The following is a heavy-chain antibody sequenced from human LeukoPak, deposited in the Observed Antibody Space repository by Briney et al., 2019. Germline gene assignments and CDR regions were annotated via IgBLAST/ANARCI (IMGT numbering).Heavy chain of an antibody. CDR3: AKGVVAATNAAYYGMDV. J-gene: IGHJ6*02. CDR2: IRYDESEK. CDR1: GFTFSNYG. Sequence: GRSLTLSCAASGFTFSNYGKHWVRQAPGQGLEWVAVIRYDESEKYYADSVNGRFTITRDNSTNKLYLQLNSLRPEDTAVYYCAKGVVAATNAAYYGMDVWGQGTTVTVSS. V-gene: IGHV3-30*18. D-gene: IGHD2-15*01.